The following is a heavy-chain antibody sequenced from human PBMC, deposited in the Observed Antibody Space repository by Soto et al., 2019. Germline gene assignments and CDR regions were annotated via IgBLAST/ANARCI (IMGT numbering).Heavy chain of an antibody. Sequence: ASVKVSCKASGYTFTGYYMHWVRQAPGQGLEWMGWINPNSGGTNYAQKFQGWVTMTRDTSISTAYMELSRLRSDDTAAYYCARGYYYDSSGAPIDYWGQGTLVTVSS. CDR3: ARGYYYDSSGAPIDY. CDR2: INPNSGGT. CDR1: GYTFTGYY. J-gene: IGHJ4*02. D-gene: IGHD3-22*01. V-gene: IGHV1-2*04.